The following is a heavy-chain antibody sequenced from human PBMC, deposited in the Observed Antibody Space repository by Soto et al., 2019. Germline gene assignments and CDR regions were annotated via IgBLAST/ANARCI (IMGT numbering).Heavy chain of an antibody. CDR3: ARGTTTVVTDDAFDI. Sequence: SETLSLTCTVSGGSISSYYWSWIRQPPGKGLEWIGYIYYSGSTYYNPSLKSRVTISVDTSKNQFSLKLSSVTAADTAVYYCARGTTTVVTDDAFDIWGQGTMVTVSS. D-gene: IGHD4-17*01. CDR1: GGSISSYY. J-gene: IGHJ3*02. CDR2: IYYSGST. V-gene: IGHV4-59*08.